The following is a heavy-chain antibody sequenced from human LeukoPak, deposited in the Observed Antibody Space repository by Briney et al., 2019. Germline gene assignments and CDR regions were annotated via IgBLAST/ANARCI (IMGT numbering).Heavy chain of an antibody. V-gene: IGHV3-15*01. CDR2: IKSKTDGGTT. CDR3: TTLGGVGAVPDY. J-gene: IGHJ4*02. D-gene: IGHD1-26*01. CDR1: GFTFSSYS. Sequence: PGGSLRLSCAASGFTFSSYSMNWVRQAPGKGLEWVGRIKSKTDGGTTDYAAPVKGRFTISRDDSKNTLYLQMNSLKTEDTAVYYCTTLGGVGAVPDYWGQGTLVTVSS.